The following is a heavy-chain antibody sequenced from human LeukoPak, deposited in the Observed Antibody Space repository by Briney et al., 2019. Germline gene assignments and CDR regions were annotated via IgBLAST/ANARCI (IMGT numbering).Heavy chain of an antibody. CDR3: AKDTYYYGSGSPGDY. D-gene: IGHD3-10*01. J-gene: IGHJ4*02. CDR2: ISGSGGST. Sequence: GGSLRLSCAASGFTFSSYAMSWVRQAPGKGLECVSAISGSGGSTYYADSVKGRFTISRDNSKNTLYLQMNSLRAEDTAVYYCAKDTYYYGSGSPGDYWGQGTLVTVSP. CDR1: GFTFSSYA. V-gene: IGHV3-23*01.